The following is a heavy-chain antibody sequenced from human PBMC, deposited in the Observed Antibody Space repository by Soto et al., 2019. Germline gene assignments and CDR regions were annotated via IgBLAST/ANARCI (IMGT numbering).Heavy chain of an antibody. V-gene: IGHV3-23*01. CDR3: AKDGGYSYGYSPRYYYGMDV. J-gene: IGHJ6*02. CDR1: GFNFSSYA. Sequence: PGGSLSLSCAASGFNFSSYAMSWVRQAPGKGLEWFSAISGSGGSTYYADSVKGRFTIPRDNSKNTLYLQMNSLRAEDTAVYYCAKDGGYSYGYSPRYYYGMDVWGQGTTVTVSS. CDR2: ISGSGGST. D-gene: IGHD5-18*01.